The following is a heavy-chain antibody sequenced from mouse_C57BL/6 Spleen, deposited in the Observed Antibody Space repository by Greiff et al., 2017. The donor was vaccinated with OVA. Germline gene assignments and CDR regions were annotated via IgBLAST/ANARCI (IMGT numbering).Heavy chain of an antibody. CDR3: ARRDYFDY. CDR1: GYTFTSYW. J-gene: IGHJ2*01. CDR2: IDPSDSYT. Sequence: VQLQQPGAELVRPGTSVKLSCKASGYTFTSYWMHWVTQRPGQGLEWIGVIDPSDSYTHYNQKFKGKATLTVDTSSSTAYRQLISLTSEDSAVYYCARRDYFDYWGQGTTRTVSS. V-gene: IGHV1-59*01.